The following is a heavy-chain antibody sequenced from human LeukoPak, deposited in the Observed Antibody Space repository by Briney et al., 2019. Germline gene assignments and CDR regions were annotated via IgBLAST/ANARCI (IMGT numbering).Heavy chain of an antibody. CDR2: IDPGDSHA. CDR3: ARHGVGAGLAAAYI. Sequence: GESLKISCKGSGYNFSNYGIGWVRQMPGKGLEWMGLIDPGDSHAIYSPSFQGPVTISADKSISAAYLQWSSLKASDTAMYYCARHGVGAGLAAAYIWGQGTLLTVSS. V-gene: IGHV5-51*01. D-gene: IGHD6-13*01. J-gene: IGHJ4*02. CDR1: GYNFSNYG.